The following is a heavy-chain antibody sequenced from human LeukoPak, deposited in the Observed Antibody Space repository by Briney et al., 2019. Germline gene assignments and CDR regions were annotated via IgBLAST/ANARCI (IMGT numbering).Heavy chain of an antibody. Sequence: PSETLSLTCTVSGGSISSYYWSWIRQPPGKGLEWIGYIYYSGSTNYNPSLKSRVTISVDTSKNQFSLKLSSVTAADTAVYYCASVRRGFGESSKYYAYYYMGVWGKGTTVTISS. D-gene: IGHD3-10*01. CDR2: IYYSGST. CDR1: GGSISSYY. J-gene: IGHJ6*03. CDR3: ASVRRGFGESSKYYAYYYMGV. V-gene: IGHV4-59*08.